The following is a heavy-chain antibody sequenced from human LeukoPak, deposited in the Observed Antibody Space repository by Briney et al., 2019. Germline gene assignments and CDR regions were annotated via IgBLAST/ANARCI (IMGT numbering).Heavy chain of an antibody. J-gene: IGHJ4*02. V-gene: IGHV3-30*02. CDR3: AKDEGALVVVPAAMDFDY. Sequence: GGSLRLSCAASGFTFSSYGMHWVRQAPGKGLEWVAFIRYDGSNKYYADSVKGRFTISRDNSKNTLYLQMNSLRAEDTAVYYCAKDEGALVVVPAAMDFDYWGQGTLVTLSS. CDR1: GFTFSSYG. D-gene: IGHD2-2*01. CDR2: IRYDGSNK.